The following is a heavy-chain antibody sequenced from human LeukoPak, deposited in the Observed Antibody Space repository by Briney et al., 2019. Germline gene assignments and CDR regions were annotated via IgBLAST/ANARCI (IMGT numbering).Heavy chain of an antibody. J-gene: IGHJ4*02. CDR1: GFTFSSYG. CDR3: ARGPEYSYGIPFGY. D-gene: IGHD5-18*01. V-gene: IGHV3-30*03. CDR2: ISYDGSNK. Sequence: GRSLRLSCAASGFTFSSYGMHWVRQAPGKGLEWVAVISYDGSNKYYADSVKGRFTISRDNSKNTLYLQMNSLRAEDTAVYYCARGPEYSYGIPFGYWGQGTLVTVSS.